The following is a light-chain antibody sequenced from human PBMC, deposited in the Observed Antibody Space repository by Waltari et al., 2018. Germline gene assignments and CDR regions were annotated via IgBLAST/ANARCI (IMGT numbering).Light chain of an antibody. V-gene: IGLV3-21*02. CDR3: QVWDTNSDHLYV. CDR1: NIGRQR. CDR2: DDS. J-gene: IGLJ1*01. Sequence: SYVLTQPPSVSVAPGQTARITCGGNNIGRQRVPGYPQKSGQSPVMVVYDDSDRPSGIPERFSGSKSGTTATLTIGGVEAGYEADYYCQVWDTNSDHLYVFGSGTKVTVL.